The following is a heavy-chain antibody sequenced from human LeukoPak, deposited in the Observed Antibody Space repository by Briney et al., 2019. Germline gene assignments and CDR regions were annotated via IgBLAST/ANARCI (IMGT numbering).Heavy chain of an antibody. D-gene: IGHD5-18*01. CDR1: GFTVSSNY. CDR3: ARDGVWIQLWLDYFDY. J-gene: IGHJ4*02. Sequence: PGGSLRLSCAASGFTVSSNYMSWVRQAPGKGLEWVSVIYSGGSTYYADSVKGRFTISRDNSKNTLYLQMNSLRADDTAVYYCARDGVWIQLWLDYFDYWGQGTLVTVSS. CDR2: IYSGGST. V-gene: IGHV3-66*01.